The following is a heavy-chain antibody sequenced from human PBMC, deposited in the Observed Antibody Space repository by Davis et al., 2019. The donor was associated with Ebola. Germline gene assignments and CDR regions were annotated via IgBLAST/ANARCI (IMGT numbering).Heavy chain of an antibody. V-gene: IGHV5-51*01. J-gene: IGHJ4*02. Sequence: GESLKISCQASGYTFTNYWIGWVRQMPGKGLEWMGIIYPGDSDTRYSPTFQGQVTISADESISTAYLQWSSLKASDTAMYYCARGTSLARNFDYWGQGTLVTVSS. CDR3: ARGTSLARNFDY. CDR1: GYTFTNYW. D-gene: IGHD3-3*02. CDR2: IYPGDSDT.